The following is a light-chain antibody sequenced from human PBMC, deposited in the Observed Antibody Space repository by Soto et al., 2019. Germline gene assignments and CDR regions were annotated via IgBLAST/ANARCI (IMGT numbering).Light chain of an antibody. Sequence: EIVLTQSPGTLSLSPGERATLSCRASQSVSSNLAWYQQKPGQAPRLLIYGASTRATGIPARFSGSGSGTDFSLTIRRLEPDDFAVYYCQKYGNFWTFGQGTKVDIK. J-gene: IGKJ1*01. CDR2: GAS. CDR1: QSVSSN. V-gene: IGKV3-20*01. CDR3: QKYGNFWT.